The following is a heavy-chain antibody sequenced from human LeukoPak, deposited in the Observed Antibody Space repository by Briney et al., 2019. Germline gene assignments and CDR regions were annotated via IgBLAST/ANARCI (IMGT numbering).Heavy chain of an antibody. D-gene: IGHD5-24*01. CDR1: GGSFSGYY. V-gene: IGHV4-34*01. Sequence: SETLSLTCAVYGGSFSGYYWSWIRQPPGKGLGWIGEINHSGSTNYNPSLKSRVTISVDTSKNQFSLKLSSVTAADTAVYYCARQGIGEMATINYWGQGTLVTVSS. J-gene: IGHJ4*02. CDR2: INHSGST. CDR3: ARQGIGEMATINY.